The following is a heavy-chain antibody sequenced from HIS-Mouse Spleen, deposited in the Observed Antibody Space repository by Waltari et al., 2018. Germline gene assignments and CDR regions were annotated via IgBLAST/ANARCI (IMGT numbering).Heavy chain of an antibody. Sequence: QVQLVQSGAEVKKPGASVKVSCKASGYTFTGYYMHWVRQAPGQGLEWMGWINPNSGGTKYAQKFQGRVTMTRDTSISTAYMELSRLRSDDTAVYYCARDIITMVRGADPRWGQGTLVTVSS. D-gene: IGHD3-10*01. CDR1: GYTFTGYY. CDR2: INPNSGGT. V-gene: IGHV1-2*02. J-gene: IGHJ4*02. CDR3: ARDIITMVRGADPR.